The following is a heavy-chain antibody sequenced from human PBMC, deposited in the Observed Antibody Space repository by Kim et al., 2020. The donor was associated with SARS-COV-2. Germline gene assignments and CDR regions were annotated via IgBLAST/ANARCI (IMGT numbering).Heavy chain of an antibody. J-gene: IGHJ1*01. CDR1: GFTFSSYA. D-gene: IGHD3-22*01. Sequence: GGSLRLSCAASGFTFSSYAMSWVRQAPGKGLEWVSAISGSGGSTYYADSVKGRFTISRDNSKNTLYLQMNSLRAEDTAVYYCAKAPSRLLLPPEYFQHWGQGTLVTVSS. CDR2: ISGSGGST. V-gene: IGHV3-23*01. CDR3: AKAPSRLLLPPEYFQH.